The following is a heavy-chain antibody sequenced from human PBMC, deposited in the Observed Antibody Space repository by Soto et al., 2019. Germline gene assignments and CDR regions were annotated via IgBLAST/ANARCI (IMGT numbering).Heavy chain of an antibody. CDR2: IYPGDSDT. CDR1: GYSFTSYW. J-gene: IGHJ6*02. V-gene: IGHV5-51*01. CDR3: ASSRKIMITFGGVIDPPDV. D-gene: IGHD3-16*02. Sequence: GESLKISCKGSGYSFTSYWIGWVRQMPGKGLEWMGIIYPGDSDTRYSPSFQGQVTISADKSISTAYLQWSSLKASDTAMYYCASSRKIMITFGGVIDPPDVWGQGTTFTVSS.